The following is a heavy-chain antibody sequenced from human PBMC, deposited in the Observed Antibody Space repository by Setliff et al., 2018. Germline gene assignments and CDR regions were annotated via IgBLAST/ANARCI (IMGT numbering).Heavy chain of an antibody. Sequence: GSLRLSCAASGFAFIGFGMHWVRQAPGKGLQWVAFIRYDGSEKSYADSVKGRFTIARGDSKNMVYLEMNNLKTDDTAVYYCAKDGGYWSGYADYWGQGTLVTVSS. J-gene: IGHJ4*02. D-gene: IGHD6-13*01. CDR2: IRYDGSEK. CDR1: GFAFIGFG. V-gene: IGHV3-30*02. CDR3: AKDGGYWSGYADY.